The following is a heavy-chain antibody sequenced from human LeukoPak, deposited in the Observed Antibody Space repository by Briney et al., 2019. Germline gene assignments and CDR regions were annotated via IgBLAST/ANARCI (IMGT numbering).Heavy chain of an antibody. CDR3: ARYNIAVAGFDY. Sequence: GGSLRLSCAASGFTFSRHWMHWVRQAPGKGLVWVSRINSDGSSTSYADSVKGRFTISRDSAKNTLYLQMNSLRAEDTAVYYCARYNIAVAGFDYWGQGTLVTVAS. CDR1: GFTFSRHW. CDR2: INSDGSST. D-gene: IGHD6-19*01. J-gene: IGHJ4*02. V-gene: IGHV3-74*01.